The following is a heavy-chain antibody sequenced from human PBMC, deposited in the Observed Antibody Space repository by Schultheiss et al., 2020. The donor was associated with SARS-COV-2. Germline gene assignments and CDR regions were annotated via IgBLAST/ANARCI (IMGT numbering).Heavy chain of an antibody. CDR1: GFTFSDHY. J-gene: IGHJ4*02. Sequence: GGSLRLSCAASGFTFSDHYMSWIRQAPGKGLEWVSFISSSSSSTNYADSVKGRFTISRDNARNSLYLQMSSLRAEDTAVYYCAKAGHGDYSWGQGTLVTVSS. D-gene: IGHD4-17*01. V-gene: IGHV3-11*05. CDR2: ISSSSSST. CDR3: AKAGHGDYS.